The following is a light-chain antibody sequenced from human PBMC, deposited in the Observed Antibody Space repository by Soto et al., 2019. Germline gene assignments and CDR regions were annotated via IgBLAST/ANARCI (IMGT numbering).Light chain of an antibody. CDR2: DAS. CDR1: QSVTNY. CDR3: QQRSNWPGT. J-gene: IGKJ1*01. Sequence: EIVLTQSPATLSLSPGERATLSCMASQSVTNYLAWYQQKPGQAPRLLIYDASNRATGIPARFHGSGSGTDFTLTISSLEPEDFAVYYCQQRSNWPGTFAQGTKVEIK. V-gene: IGKV3-11*01.